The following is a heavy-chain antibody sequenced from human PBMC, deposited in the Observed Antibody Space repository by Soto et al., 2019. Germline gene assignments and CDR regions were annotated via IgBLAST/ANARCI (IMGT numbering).Heavy chain of an antibody. CDR1: GFTFSTYG. D-gene: IGHD6-13*01. J-gene: IGHJ4*02. Sequence: QVELVESGGGVVQPGRSLRLSCAASGFTFSTYGMHWVRQAPGKGLEWVADISYDGGNKFYAESVKGRFTISRDNSKNTLYLQMYSLGAEDTAVYYCARKRISWPFEYWGQGTLVTVSP. CDR2: ISYDGGNK. CDR3: ARKRISWPFEY. V-gene: IGHV3-30*03.